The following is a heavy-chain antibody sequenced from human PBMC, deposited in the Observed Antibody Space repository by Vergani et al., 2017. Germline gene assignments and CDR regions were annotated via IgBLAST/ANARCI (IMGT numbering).Heavy chain of an antibody. CDR1: GFTFSSYS. V-gene: IGHV3-21*01. Sequence: EVQLVESGGGLVKPGGSLRLSCAASGFTFSSYSMNWVRQAPGKGLEWVSSISSSSSYIYYADSVKGRFTISRDNANNSLYLQMNSLRAEDTAVYYCARAPANYYGMDVWGQGTTVTVSS. CDR2: ISSSSSYI. J-gene: IGHJ6*02. CDR3: ARAPANYYGMDV.